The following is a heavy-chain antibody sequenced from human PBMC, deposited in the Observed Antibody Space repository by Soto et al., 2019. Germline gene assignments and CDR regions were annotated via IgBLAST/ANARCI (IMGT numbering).Heavy chain of an antibody. CDR1: GFTFSSYE. J-gene: IGHJ4*02. V-gene: IGHV3-48*03. CDR3: ARKCNLYYFDY. CDR2: ISSSGSTI. D-gene: IGHD4-4*01. Sequence: GGSLRLSCAASGFTFSSYEMNWVRQAPGKGLEWVSYISSSGSTIYYADSVKGRFTISRDNAKNSLYLQMNSLRAEDTAVYYCARKCNLYYFDYWGQGTLVTVSS.